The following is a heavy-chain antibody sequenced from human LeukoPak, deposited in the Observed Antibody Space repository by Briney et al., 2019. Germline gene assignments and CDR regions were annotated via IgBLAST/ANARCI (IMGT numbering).Heavy chain of an antibody. CDR1: GYTFTDYS. J-gene: IGHJ6*03. CDR2: INPNSGGR. CDR3: ARNGHISAWSYYYYYVDV. D-gene: IGHD6-19*01. Sequence: ASVKVSCKASGYTFTDYSMHWVRLAPGQGLEQMGWINPNSGGRKYAQKFQGRVTMTRDTSISTAYMELSGLGFDDTAVYYCARNGHISAWSYYYYYVDVWGIGTTVTVSS. V-gene: IGHV1-2*02.